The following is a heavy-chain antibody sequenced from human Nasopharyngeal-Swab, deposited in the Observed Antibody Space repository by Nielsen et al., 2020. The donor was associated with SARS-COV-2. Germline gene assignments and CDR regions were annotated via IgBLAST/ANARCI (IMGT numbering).Heavy chain of an antibody. J-gene: IGHJ6*03. Sequence: ASVKVSCKASGYTFTSYYMHWVRQAPGQGLEWMGIINPSGGSTSYAQKFQGRVTMTRDTSTSTVCMELSSLRSEDTAVYYCARGFIVATIFHYYYYMDVWGKGTTVTVSS. V-gene: IGHV1-46*01. CDR3: ARGFIVATIFHYYYYMDV. D-gene: IGHD5-12*01. CDR1: GYTFTSYY. CDR2: INPSGGST.